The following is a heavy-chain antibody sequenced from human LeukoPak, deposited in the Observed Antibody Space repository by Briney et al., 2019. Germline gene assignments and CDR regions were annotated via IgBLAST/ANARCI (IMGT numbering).Heavy chain of an antibody. J-gene: IGHJ3*02. CDR2: ISWNSGSI. V-gene: IGHV3-9*01. CDR3: ASLMVRGVMRVTFDI. CDR1: GFTFDDYA. Sequence: GRSLRLSCAASGFTFDDYAIHWVRQAPGKGLEWVSGISWNSGSIGYADSVKGRFTISRDNAKNTLYLQMNSLRAEDTAVYYCASLMVRGVMRVTFDIWGQGTMVTVSS. D-gene: IGHD3-10*01.